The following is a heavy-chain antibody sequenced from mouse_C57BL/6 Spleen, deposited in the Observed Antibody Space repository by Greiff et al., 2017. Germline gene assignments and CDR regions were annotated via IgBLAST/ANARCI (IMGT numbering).Heavy chain of an antibody. CDR3: ARFGYDVRAYFDY. CDR1: GYAFTNYL. J-gene: IGHJ2*01. V-gene: IGHV1-54*01. D-gene: IGHD2-2*01. Sequence: QVHVKQSGAELVRPGTSVKVSCKASGYAFTNYLIEWVKQRPGQGLEWIGVINPGSGGTNYNEKFKGKATLTADKSSSTAYMQLSSLTSEDSAVYFCARFGYDVRAYFDYWGQGTTLTVSS. CDR2: INPGSGGT.